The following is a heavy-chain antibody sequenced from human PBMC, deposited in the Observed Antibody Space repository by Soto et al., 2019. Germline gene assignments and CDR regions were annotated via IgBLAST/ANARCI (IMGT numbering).Heavy chain of an antibody. V-gene: IGHV5-51*01. D-gene: IGHD3-22*01. Sequence: GSLKISCKGSGYSFTSYWIGWVRQMPGKGLEWMGIIYPGDSDTRYSPSFQGQVTISADKSISTAYLQWSSLKASDTAMYYCARSFDDSSGYYYGAEYFQHWGQGTLVTVSS. CDR3: ARSFDDSSGYYYGAEYFQH. CDR2: IYPGDSDT. CDR1: GYSFTSYW. J-gene: IGHJ1*01.